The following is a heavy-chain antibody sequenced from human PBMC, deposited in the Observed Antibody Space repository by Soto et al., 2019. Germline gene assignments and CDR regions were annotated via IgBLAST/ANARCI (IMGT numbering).Heavy chain of an antibody. CDR1: GYTFSNFW. CDR2: IYPGDHET. J-gene: IGHJ4*02. D-gene: IGHD6-13*01. V-gene: IGHV5-51*03. Sequence: PGKSLKISCRCSGYTFSNFWIAWVRHLPGKGLEWMGIIYPGDHETRYSPSFHGKVTISADKSINTAYLQWSSLEASDSALYYCARSPRSSPYFDYWGQGALVTVSS. CDR3: ARSPRSSPYFDY.